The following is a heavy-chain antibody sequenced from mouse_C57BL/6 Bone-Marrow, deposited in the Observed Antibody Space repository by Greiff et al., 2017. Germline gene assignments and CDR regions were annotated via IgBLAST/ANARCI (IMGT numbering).Heavy chain of an antibody. J-gene: IGHJ4*01. CDR2: IYPRSGNT. CDR3: ARLLQVAMDY. D-gene: IGHD2-14*01. V-gene: IGHV1-81*01. CDR1: GYTFTSYG. Sequence: QVQLQQSGAELARPGASVKLSCKASGYTFTSYGISWVKQRTGKGLEWIGEIYPRSGNTYYNEKLKGKATLTADKSSSTAYMELRRLTSEDSAVXICARLLQVAMDYWGQGTSVTVSS.